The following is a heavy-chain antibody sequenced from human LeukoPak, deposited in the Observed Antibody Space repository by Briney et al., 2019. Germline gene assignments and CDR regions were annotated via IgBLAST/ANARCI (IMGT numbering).Heavy chain of an antibody. D-gene: IGHD3-22*01. CDR2: INHSGST. V-gene: IGHV4-34*01. CDR3: ARHFPGSGSGYPTYFDY. CDR1: GGSFSGYY. Sequence: PSETLSLTCAVYGGSFSGYYWSWIRQPPGKGLEWIGEINHSGSTNYNPSLKSRVTISVDTSKNQFSLKLSSVTAADTAVYYCARHFPGSGSGYPTYFDYWGQGTLVTVSS. J-gene: IGHJ4*02.